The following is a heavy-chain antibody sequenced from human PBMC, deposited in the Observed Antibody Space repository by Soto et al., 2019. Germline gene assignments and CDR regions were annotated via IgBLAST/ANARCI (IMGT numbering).Heavy chain of an antibody. CDR3: ARVPYSSSTYYYYYMDV. CDR2: ISAYNGNT. Sequence: AASVKVSCKASGYTFTSYGISWVRQAPGQGLEWMGWISAYNGNTNYAQKLQGRVTMTTDTSTSTAYMELRSLRSDDTAVYYCARVPYSSSTYYYYYMDVWGKGTTVTVSS. D-gene: IGHD6-13*01. CDR1: GYTFTSYG. V-gene: IGHV1-18*01. J-gene: IGHJ6*03.